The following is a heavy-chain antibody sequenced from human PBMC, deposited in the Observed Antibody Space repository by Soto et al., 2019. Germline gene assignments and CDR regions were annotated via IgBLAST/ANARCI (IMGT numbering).Heavy chain of an antibody. CDR1: GFTFSSYG. V-gene: IGHV3-30*03. CDR3: ATKGELLQFGAFDI. CDR2: ISYDGSNK. D-gene: IGHD1-26*01. J-gene: IGHJ3*02. Sequence: QVQLVESGGGVVQPGRSLRLSCAASGFTFSSYGMHWVRQAPGKGLEWVAVISYDGSNKYYADSVKGRFTISRDNSKNTLYLQMNSLRAEDTAVYYCATKGELLQFGAFDIWGKGTMVTVSS.